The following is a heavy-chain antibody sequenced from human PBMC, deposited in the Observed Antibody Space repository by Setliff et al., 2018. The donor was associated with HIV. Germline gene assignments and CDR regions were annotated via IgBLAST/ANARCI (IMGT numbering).Heavy chain of an antibody. V-gene: IGHV1-2*02. Sequence: ASVKVSCKATGYTFIGYYMHWVRQAPGQGLEWMGWINPSSGGTNYAQKFQGRVTMTRDTSINTAYMELSRLRSDDTAVYYCARGGAAVHYYYMDVWGKGTTVTVSS. D-gene: IGHD6-25*01. CDR1: GYTFIGYY. J-gene: IGHJ6*03. CDR3: ARGGAAVHYYYMDV. CDR2: INPSSGGT.